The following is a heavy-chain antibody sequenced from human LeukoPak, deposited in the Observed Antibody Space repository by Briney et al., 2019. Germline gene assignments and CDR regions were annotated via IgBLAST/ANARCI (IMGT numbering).Heavy chain of an antibody. J-gene: IGHJ4*02. CDR3: GAGYSSGWPRH. D-gene: IGHD6-19*01. V-gene: IGHV3-74*01. Sequence: PGGSLRLSCAASGFTFSSYWMHWVRQAPGKGLVWVSRINSDGRSTSYADSVKGRFTISRDNAKNSLYLQMSSLRDDDTAVYYCGAGYSSGWPRHWGQGTLVTVSS. CDR2: INSDGRST. CDR1: GFTFSSYW.